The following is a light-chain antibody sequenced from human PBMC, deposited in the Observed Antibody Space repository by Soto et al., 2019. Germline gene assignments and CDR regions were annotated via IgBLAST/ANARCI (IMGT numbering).Light chain of an antibody. CDR2: DAS. CDR1: QSVSDY. CDR3: KQRSNWPLT. V-gene: IGKV3-11*01. J-gene: IGKJ4*01. Sequence: DIVSTQSAANLYLSPWERATVSCRASQSVSDYLAWYQQTPGRAPRLLIYDASNRATGIPDRFSGRWSWTDFTLNISSLETEDVAVYYCKQRSNWPLTFGGGTKLDIK.